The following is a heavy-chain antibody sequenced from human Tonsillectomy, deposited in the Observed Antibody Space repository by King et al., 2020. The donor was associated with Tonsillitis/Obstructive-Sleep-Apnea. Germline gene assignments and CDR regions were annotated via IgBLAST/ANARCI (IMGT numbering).Heavy chain of an antibody. V-gene: IGHV3-49*05. CDR1: GFTFGDYG. CDR3: TRDGDITDY. J-gene: IGHJ4*02. Sequence: VPLVESGGGLLKPGRSLRLSCTASGFTFGDYGMSWFRQAPGKGLEWVGFIRSKGYGGTTEYAASVKGRFTISRDDSKSIAYLQMNSLKTEDTAVYYCTRDGDITDYWGQGTLVTVSS. CDR2: IRSKGYGGTT. D-gene: IGHD4-17*01.